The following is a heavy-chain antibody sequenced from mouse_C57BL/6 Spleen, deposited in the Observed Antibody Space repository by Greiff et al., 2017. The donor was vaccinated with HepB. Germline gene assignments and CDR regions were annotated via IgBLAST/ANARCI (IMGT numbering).Heavy chain of an antibody. CDR2: INPSSGYT. V-gene: IGHV1-4*01. Sequence: QVQLKESGAELARPGASVKMSCKASGYTFTSYTMHWVKQRPGQGLEWIGYINPSSGYTKYNQKFKDKATLTADKSSSTAYMQLSSLTSEDSAVYYCAGIYDGYQGLFAYWGQGTLVTVSA. CDR1: GYTFTSYT. CDR3: AGIYDGYQGLFAY. D-gene: IGHD2-3*01. J-gene: IGHJ3*01.